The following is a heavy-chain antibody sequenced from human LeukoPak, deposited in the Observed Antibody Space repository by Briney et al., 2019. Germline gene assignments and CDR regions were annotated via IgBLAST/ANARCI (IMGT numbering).Heavy chain of an antibody. CDR1: GSSFSNYA. Sequence: SVKVSCKASGSSFSNYAISWVRQAPGQGLEWMGRIIPLFTTPNYAQRFQGRITITADRSTSTAYLEVSTRRPENTAKYFWAGGGGGYPPGDWGQGTQVTVSS. J-gene: IGHJ4*02. CDR3: AGGGGGYPPGD. CDR2: IIPLFTTP. D-gene: IGHD3-16*01. V-gene: IGHV1-69*06.